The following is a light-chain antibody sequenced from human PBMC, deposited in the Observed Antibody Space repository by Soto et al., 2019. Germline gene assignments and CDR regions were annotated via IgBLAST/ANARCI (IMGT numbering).Light chain of an antibody. Sequence: NQSPSALSVSKGERATLTCRASQPVSINVAWYQQKPGQSPRRLIFGASIRATGIPDRFSGSGSGTDFTLTISRLEPEDFAVYYCQQYGSSPTPLGQGTKVDI. J-gene: IGKJ1*01. CDR3: QQYGSSPTP. V-gene: IGKV3-20*01. CDR1: QPVSIN. CDR2: GAS.